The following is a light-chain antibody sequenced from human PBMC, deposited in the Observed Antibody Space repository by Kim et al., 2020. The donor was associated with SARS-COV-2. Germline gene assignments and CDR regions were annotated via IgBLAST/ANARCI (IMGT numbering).Light chain of an antibody. J-gene: IGLJ3*02. Sequence: QAATLARTGESKNIGNQGEVGLQPHHGPPPKVRVYMNNSRPSGISERLSTSRSGNTASLTITGLQPEEEADYYCSAWDTNLSGWVFGGGTQLTVL. CDR1: SKNIGNQG. CDR3: SAWDTNLSGWV. CDR2: MNN. V-gene: IGLV10-54*01.